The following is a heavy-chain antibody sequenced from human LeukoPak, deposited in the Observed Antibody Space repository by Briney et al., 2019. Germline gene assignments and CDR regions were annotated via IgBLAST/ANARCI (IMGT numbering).Heavy chain of an antibody. CDR1: GFTFTKAW. J-gene: IGHJ4*02. CDR2: IRSKADGGTT. V-gene: IGHV3-15*01. D-gene: IGHD6-13*01. CDR3: TTGNADISTWYTFEF. Sequence: GGSLRLSCAASGFTFTKAWMSWVRQAPGKGLEWVGRIRSKADGGTTEYAAPVKGRFTISRDDSRNTVYLEMNSLKAEDTAAYYCTTGNADISTWYTFEFWGRGALVTVSS.